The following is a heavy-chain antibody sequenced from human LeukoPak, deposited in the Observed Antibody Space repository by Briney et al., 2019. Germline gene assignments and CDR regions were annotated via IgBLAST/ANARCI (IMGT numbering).Heavy chain of an antibody. Sequence: ASVKVSCKASGYTFTSYYMHWVRQAPGQGLERMGIINPSGGSTSYAQKFQGRVTMTRDTSTSTVYMELSSLRSEDTAVYYCARDGPGIAAADLPGGYYYYYMDVWGKGTTVTVSS. CDR2: INPSGGST. D-gene: IGHD6-13*01. J-gene: IGHJ6*03. CDR1: GYTFTSYY. V-gene: IGHV1-46*01. CDR3: ARDGPGIAAADLPGGYYYYYMDV.